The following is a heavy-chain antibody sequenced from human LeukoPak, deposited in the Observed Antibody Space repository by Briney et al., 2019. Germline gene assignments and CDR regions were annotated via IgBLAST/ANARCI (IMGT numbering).Heavy chain of an antibody. V-gene: IGHV4-39*01. CDR3: ARAIAVAGPIDY. D-gene: IGHD6-19*01. J-gene: IGHJ4*02. CDR1: GGSISSSSYY. Sequence: PSETLSLTXTVSGGSISSSSYYWGWIRQPPGKGLEWIGSIYYSGSTYYNPSLKSRVTISVDTSKNQFSLKLSSVTAADTAVYYCARAIAVAGPIDYWGQGTLVTVSS. CDR2: IYYSGST.